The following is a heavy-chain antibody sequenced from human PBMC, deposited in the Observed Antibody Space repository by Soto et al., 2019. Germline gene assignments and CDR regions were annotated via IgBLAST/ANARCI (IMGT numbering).Heavy chain of an antibody. D-gene: IGHD3-9*01. V-gene: IGHV2-5*01. J-gene: IGHJ4*02. CDR1: GFSLSTSGVG. CDR3: AHIQINFDWLHQFDY. Sequence: SGPTLVKPTQTLTLTCTFSGFSLSTSGVGVGWIRQPPGKALEWLALIYWNDDKRYSPSLKSRLTITKDTSKNQVVLTMTNMDPVDTATYYCAHIQINFDWLHQFDYWGQGTLVTVSS. CDR2: IYWNDDK.